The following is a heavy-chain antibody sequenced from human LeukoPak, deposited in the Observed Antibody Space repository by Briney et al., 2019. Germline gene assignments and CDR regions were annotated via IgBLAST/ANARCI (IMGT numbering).Heavy chain of an antibody. V-gene: IGHV4-59*11. J-gene: IGHJ4*02. D-gene: IGHD1-14*01. Sequence: SETLSLTCTGSGGPIRSHYWSWIRQPPGKGLEYIGYIYYSVTPQYNPSLESRVTISLETSKNQLSLRLTSATAADTAVYYCARYNGALDYWGQGTLVTVSS. CDR2: IYYSVTP. CDR3: ARYNGALDY. CDR1: GGPIRSHY.